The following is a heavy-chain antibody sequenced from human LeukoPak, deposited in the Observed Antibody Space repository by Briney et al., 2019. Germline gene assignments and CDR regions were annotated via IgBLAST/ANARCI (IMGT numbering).Heavy chain of an antibody. J-gene: IGHJ2*01. Sequence: ASVKVSCRASGYTLTSYGISWVRQAPGQGLERMGWISAYNGNTNYAQKLQGRVTMTTDTSTSTAYMELRSLRSDDTAVYYCARGPRWRWLQPPSGGYFDLWGRGTLVTVSS. CDR3: ARGPRWRWLQPPSGGYFDL. CDR1: GYTLTSYG. D-gene: IGHD5-24*01. V-gene: IGHV1-18*01. CDR2: ISAYNGNT.